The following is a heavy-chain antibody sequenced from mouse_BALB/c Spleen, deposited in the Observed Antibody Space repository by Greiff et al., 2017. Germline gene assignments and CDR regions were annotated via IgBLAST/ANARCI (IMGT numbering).Heavy chain of an antibody. D-gene: IGHD2-4*01. J-gene: IGHJ3*01. CDR3: TTMITTEVFAY. CDR1: GFTFSNYW. CDR2: IRLKSNNYAT. V-gene: IGHV6-6*02. Sequence: DVMLVESGGGLVQPGGSMKLSCVASGFTFSNYWMNWVRQSPEKGLEWVAEIRLKSNNYATHYAESVKGRFTISRDDSKSSVYLQMNNLRAEDTGIYYCTTMITTEVFAYWGQGTLVTVSA.